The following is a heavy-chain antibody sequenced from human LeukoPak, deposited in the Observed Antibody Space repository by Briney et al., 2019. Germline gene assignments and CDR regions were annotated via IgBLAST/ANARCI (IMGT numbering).Heavy chain of an antibody. Sequence: ASVKVSCKASGGTFSSYAISWVRQAPGQGLEWMGRIIPILGIANCAQKFQGRVTITADKSTSTAYMELSSLRSEDTAVYYCARVNCGGDCYPDDYYYYYGMDVWGQGTTVTVSS. CDR2: IIPILGIA. D-gene: IGHD2-21*02. CDR1: GGTFSSYA. CDR3: ARVNCGGDCYPDDYYYYYGMDV. J-gene: IGHJ6*02. V-gene: IGHV1-69*04.